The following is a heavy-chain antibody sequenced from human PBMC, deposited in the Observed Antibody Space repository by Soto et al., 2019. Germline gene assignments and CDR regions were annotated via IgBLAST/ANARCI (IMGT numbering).Heavy chain of an antibody. Sequence: XGTLSLTCAVSGYSISSGYYWCWIRQPPGKGLEWIGSIYHSGSTYYNPSLKSRVTISVDTSKNQFSLKLSSVTAADTAVYYCARSPRLDTAMVTFMDVWGQGTTVTVSS. J-gene: IGHJ6*02. V-gene: IGHV4-38-2*01. CDR3: ARSPRLDTAMVTFMDV. CDR1: GYSISSGYY. D-gene: IGHD5-18*01. CDR2: IYHSGST.